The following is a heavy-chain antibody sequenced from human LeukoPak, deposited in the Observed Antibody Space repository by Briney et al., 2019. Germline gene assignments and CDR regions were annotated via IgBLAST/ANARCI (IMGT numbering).Heavy chain of an antibody. CDR2: ISGSGGST. V-gene: IGHV3-23*01. Sequence: GGSLRLSCAASGFTFSSYAMSWVRQAPGKGLEWVSAISGSGGSTYYADSVKGRFTISRDNSKNTLYLQMNSLRAEDTAVYYCANSFQLGQGFDYWGQGTLVTVSS. D-gene: IGHD1-1*01. CDR3: ANSFQLGQGFDY. J-gene: IGHJ4*02. CDR1: GFTFSSYA.